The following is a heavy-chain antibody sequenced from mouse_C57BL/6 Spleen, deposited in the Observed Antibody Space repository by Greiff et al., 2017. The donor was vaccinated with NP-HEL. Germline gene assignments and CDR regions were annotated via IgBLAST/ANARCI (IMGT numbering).Heavy chain of an antibody. CDR1: GYAFTNYL. J-gene: IGHJ1*03. D-gene: IGHD1-1*01. CDR3: ARSRTTVVYWYFDV. V-gene: IGHV1-54*01. Sequence: VKLMESGAELVRPGTSVKVSCKASGYAFTNYLIEWVKQRPGQGLEWIGVINPGSGGTNYNEKFKGKATLTADKSSSTAYMQLSSLTSEDSAVYFCARSRTTVVYWYFDVWGTGTTVTVSS. CDR2: INPGSGGT.